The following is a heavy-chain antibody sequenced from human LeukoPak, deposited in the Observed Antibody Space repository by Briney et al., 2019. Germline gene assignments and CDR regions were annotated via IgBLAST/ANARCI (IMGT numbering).Heavy chain of an antibody. CDR2: IKQDGSEK. CDR1: GFTFSSYW. CDR3: ARAGQLLWVRAFDI. J-gene: IGHJ3*02. Sequence: GGSLRLSCAASGFTFSSYWMSWVRQAPGKGLEWVANIKQDGSEKYYVDSVKGRFTISRDNAKNSLYLQMNSLRAEGTAVYYCARAGQLLWVRAFDIWGQGTMVTVSS. V-gene: IGHV3-7*01. D-gene: IGHD2-2*01.